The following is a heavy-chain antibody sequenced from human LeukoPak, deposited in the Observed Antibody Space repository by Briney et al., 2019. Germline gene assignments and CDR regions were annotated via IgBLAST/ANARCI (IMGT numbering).Heavy chain of an antibody. CDR2: INHSGGT. V-gene: IGHV4-34*01. D-gene: IGHD3-16*01. Sequence: SETLSLTCAVYGGSFSGYYWSWIRQPPGKGLEWIGEINHSGGTNYNPSLKSRVTISVDTSKNQFSLSLNSVTVADTAVYFCARRPYDYVWGTQRSYYFDYWGQGSLVNVAS. CDR3: ARRPYDYVWGTQRSYYFDY. J-gene: IGHJ4*02. CDR1: GGSFSGYY.